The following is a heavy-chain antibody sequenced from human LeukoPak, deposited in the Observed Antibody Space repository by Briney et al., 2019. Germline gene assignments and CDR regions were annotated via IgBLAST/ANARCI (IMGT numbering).Heavy chain of an antibody. CDR2: IYYSEST. V-gene: IGHV4-59*01. CDR1: GGSISSYY. D-gene: IGHD6-13*01. CDR3: ARARAAAGQYYFDY. Sequence: SETLSLTCTVSGGSISSYYWSWIRQPPGKGLEWIGYIYYSESTNYNPSLKSRVTISLDTSKNQFSLKLSSMTAADTAVYYCARARAAAGQYYFDYWGQGTLVTVSS. J-gene: IGHJ4*02.